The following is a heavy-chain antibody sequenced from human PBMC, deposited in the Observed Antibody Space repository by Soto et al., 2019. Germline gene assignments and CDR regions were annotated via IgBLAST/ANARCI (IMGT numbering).Heavy chain of an antibody. Sequence: GGSLRLSCAASGFTVSGNYLSWVRQAPGKGLEWVSVIYSGGSTYYTGSVKGRFTISRDNSKNTLYLQMNSLRAEDTAVYFCASATYGSGSYYWFDPWGQGALVTVSS. J-gene: IGHJ5*02. CDR2: IYSGGST. CDR1: GFTVSGNY. CDR3: ASATYGSGSYYWFDP. D-gene: IGHD3-10*01. V-gene: IGHV3-53*01.